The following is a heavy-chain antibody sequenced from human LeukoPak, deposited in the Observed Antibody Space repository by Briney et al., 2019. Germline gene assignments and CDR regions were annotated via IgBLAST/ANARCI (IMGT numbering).Heavy chain of an antibody. D-gene: IGHD1-26*01. V-gene: IGHV1-2*02. Sequence: ASVKVSCKASGHTFTGYYMHWVRQAPGQGLEWMGWINPNSGGTNYAQKFQGRVTMTRDTSISTAYMELSRLRSDDTAVYYCARDIGSTLLFDYWGQGTLVTVSS. J-gene: IGHJ4*02. CDR1: GHTFTGYY. CDR3: ARDIGSTLLFDY. CDR2: INPNSGGT.